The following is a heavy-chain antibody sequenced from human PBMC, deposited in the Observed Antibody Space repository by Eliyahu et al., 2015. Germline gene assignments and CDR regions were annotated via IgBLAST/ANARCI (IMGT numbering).Heavy chain of an antibody. D-gene: IGHD3-3*01. Sequence: QVQLQQWGAGLLKPSETLSLTCAVYGGSFSGYYWXWIRQPPGKGLEWIGEINHSGSTNYNPSLKSRVTISVDTSKNQFSLKLSSVTAADTAVYYCARGLRYYDFWSGFSLKGEDDYWGQGTLVTVSS. CDR2: INHSGST. J-gene: IGHJ4*02. CDR3: ARGLRYYDFWSGFSLKGEDDY. CDR1: GGSFSGYY. V-gene: IGHV4-34*01.